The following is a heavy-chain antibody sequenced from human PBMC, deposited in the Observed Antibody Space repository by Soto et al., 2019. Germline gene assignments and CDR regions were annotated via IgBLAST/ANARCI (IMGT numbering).Heavy chain of an antibody. J-gene: IGHJ5*02. CDR3: ARQPTTGDTDLWFDP. CDR2: IFYSGST. CDR1: GGSISTSRSY. Sequence: SETLSLTCNVSGGSISTSRSYWAWIRQPPGKGLEWLANIFYSGSTYYNPSLASRVTVSVDTSKNEFSLKLRSVTAADTAVYYCARQPTTGDTDLWFDPWGQGTLVTVS. D-gene: IGHD2-21*01. V-gene: IGHV4-39*01.